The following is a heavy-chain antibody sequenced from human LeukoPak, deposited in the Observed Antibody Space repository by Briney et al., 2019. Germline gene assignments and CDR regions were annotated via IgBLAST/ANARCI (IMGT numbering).Heavy chain of an antibody. Sequence: GGSLRLSCAASGFTLRSYTMNWVRQAPGKGLEWVSAISGSGGSTYYADSVKGRFTISRDNSKNTLYLQMNSLRAEDTAVYYCAKGSLLRYFDWLSPPFDYWGQGTLVTVSS. V-gene: IGHV3-23*01. D-gene: IGHD3-9*01. CDR3: AKGSLLRYFDWLSPPFDY. CDR1: GFTLRSYT. J-gene: IGHJ4*02. CDR2: ISGSGGST.